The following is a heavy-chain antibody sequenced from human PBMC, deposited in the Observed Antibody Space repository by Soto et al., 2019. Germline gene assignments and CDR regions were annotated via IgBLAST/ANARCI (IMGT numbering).Heavy chain of an antibody. V-gene: IGHV3-23*01. Sequence: EVQLLESGGGLVQPGGSLRLSCAASGFTCSSYAMSWVRQAPGKGLEWVSAISGSGGSTYYADSVKGRFTISRDNSKNTPYLQMSSLRAEDTAVYYCAYSRTPFDYWGQGTLVTVSS. D-gene: IGHD6-13*01. J-gene: IGHJ4*02. CDR1: GFTCSSYA. CDR2: ISGSGGST. CDR3: AYSRTPFDY.